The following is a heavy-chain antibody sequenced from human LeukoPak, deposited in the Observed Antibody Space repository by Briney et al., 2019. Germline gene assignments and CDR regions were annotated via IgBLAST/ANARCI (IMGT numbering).Heavy chain of an antibody. V-gene: IGHV4-34*01. CDR1: GGSFSGYY. D-gene: IGHD2-2*01. Sequence: PSETLSLTCAVYGGSFSGYYWSWIRQPPGKGLEWIGEINHSGSTNYNPSLKSRVTISVDTSKNQFSLKLSSVTAADTAVYYCARVSLTDAFDIWGQGTMVTVSS. CDR3: ARVSLTDAFDI. J-gene: IGHJ3*02. CDR2: INHSGST.